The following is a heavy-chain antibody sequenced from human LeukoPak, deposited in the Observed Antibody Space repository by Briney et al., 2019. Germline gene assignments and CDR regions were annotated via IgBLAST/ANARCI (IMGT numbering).Heavy chain of an antibody. D-gene: IGHD1-26*01. CDR1: GGSISSYY. Sequence: SETLSLTCTVSGGSISSYYWSWIRQPAGKGLEWIGRIYTSGSTNYNPSLKSRVTMSVDTSKTQFSLKLSSVTAADTAVYYCASSYSGSYGYAFDIWGEGTMVTVSS. CDR2: IYTSGST. V-gene: IGHV4-4*07. CDR3: ASSYSGSYGYAFDI. J-gene: IGHJ3*02.